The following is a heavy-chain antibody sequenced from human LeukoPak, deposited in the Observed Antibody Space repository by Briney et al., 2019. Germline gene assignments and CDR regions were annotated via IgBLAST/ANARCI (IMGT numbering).Heavy chain of an antibody. V-gene: IGHV4-34*01. CDR1: GGSFSGYY. D-gene: IGHD2-2*02. J-gene: IGHJ6*02. Sequence: PSETLSLTCAVYGGSFSGYYWSWIRQPPGKGLEWIGEINHSGSTNYNPSLKSRVTISVDTSKNQFSLKLSSVTAADTAVYYCARGGRCSSTSCYKRALDVWGQGTTVTVSS. CDR3: ARGGRCSSTSCYKRALDV. CDR2: INHSGST.